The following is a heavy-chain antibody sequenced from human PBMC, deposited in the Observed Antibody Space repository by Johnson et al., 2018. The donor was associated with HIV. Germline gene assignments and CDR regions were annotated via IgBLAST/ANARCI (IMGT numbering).Heavy chain of an antibody. CDR2: INWNGGRT. V-gene: IGHV3-20*04. J-gene: IGHJ3*02. CDR3: ARRWELHSNAFDI. CDR1: GFTFSSYW. Sequence: VQLVESGGGVVQPGRSLRLSCAVSGFTFSSYWMHWVRQAPGKGLVWVSRINWNGGRTGYADSVKGRFTISRDNAKNSLYLQMNNLRAEDTALYYCARRWELHSNAFDIWGQGTMVTVSS. D-gene: IGHD1-26*01.